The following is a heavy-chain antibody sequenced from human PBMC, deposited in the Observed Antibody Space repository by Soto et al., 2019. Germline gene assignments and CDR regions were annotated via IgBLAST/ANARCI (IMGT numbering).Heavy chain of an antibody. D-gene: IGHD1-26*01. CDR2: INHSGST. J-gene: IGHJ4*02. CDR1: GGSFSGYY. V-gene: IGHV4-34*01. Sequence: QVQLQQWGAGLLKPSETLSLTCAVYGGSFSGYYWSWIRQPPGKGLEWIGEINHSGSTNYNPSLKSRVTISVDTSKNQFSLKLSSVTAADTAVYYCARGPGGGSYFDYWGQGTLVTVSS. CDR3: ARGPGGGSYFDY.